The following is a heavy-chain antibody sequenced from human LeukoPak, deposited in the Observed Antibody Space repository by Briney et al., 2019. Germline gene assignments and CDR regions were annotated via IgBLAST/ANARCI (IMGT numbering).Heavy chain of an antibody. D-gene: IGHD2-2*01. CDR2: IKPDGNEK. CDR1: GLTFTDFW. Sequence: GGSLRLSCAASGLTFTDFWMNWVRLAPGRGLEWLANIKPDGNEKYYVDSVKGRFAISRDNAKNEVYLEMNSLRAEDTGVYYCSGRDSSRSPRAYWGQGTLVTVSS. CDR3: SGRDSSRSPRAY. J-gene: IGHJ4*02. V-gene: IGHV3-7*01.